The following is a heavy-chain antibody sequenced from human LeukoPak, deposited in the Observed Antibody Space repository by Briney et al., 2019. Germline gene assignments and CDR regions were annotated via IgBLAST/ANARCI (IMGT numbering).Heavy chain of an antibody. D-gene: IGHD3-22*01. CDR2: IRYDGFNE. V-gene: IGHV3-30*02. J-gene: IGHJ4*02. Sequence: GGSLRLSCAASGFTFSAYAMHWVRQAPGKGLDWVAFIRYDGFNEYYADSVKGRFTISRDNSKNTVYLQMNSLRAEDTAVYYCAKNRGHYDSSGFLFDYWGQGALVTVSS. CDR3: AKNRGHYDSSGFLFDY. CDR1: GFTFSAYA.